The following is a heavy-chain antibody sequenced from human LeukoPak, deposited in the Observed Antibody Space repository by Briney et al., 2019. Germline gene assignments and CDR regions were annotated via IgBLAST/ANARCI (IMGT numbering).Heavy chain of an antibody. CDR1: GYSFTSYW. CDR3: ARQYYYGSGSYYKRGIFSNWFDP. V-gene: IGHV5-51*01. CDR2: IYPGDSDT. J-gene: IGHJ5*02. Sequence: GESLQISCKGSGYSFTSYWIGWVRPMPGKGLEWMGIIYPGDSDTRYSPSFQGQVTISADKSISTAYLQWSSLKASDTAMYYCARQYYYGSGSYYKRGIFSNWFDPWGQGTLVTVSS. D-gene: IGHD3-10*01.